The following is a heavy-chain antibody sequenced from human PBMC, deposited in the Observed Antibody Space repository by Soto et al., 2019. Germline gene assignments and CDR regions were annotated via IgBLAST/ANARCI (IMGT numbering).Heavy chain of an antibody. V-gene: IGHV1-18*01. CDR3: AKNGQPPYYYYGLDV. Sequence: ASVKVSCKASGDTFTRYGISWVRQAPGQGLEWMGWISGYNGDASYAQRFQGRVSMTIDTSTTTAYMELRTLTPDDTAVYYCAKNGQPPYYYYGLDVWGQGTTVTVSS. CDR2: ISGYNGDA. J-gene: IGHJ6*02. D-gene: IGHD2-8*01. CDR1: GDTFTRYG.